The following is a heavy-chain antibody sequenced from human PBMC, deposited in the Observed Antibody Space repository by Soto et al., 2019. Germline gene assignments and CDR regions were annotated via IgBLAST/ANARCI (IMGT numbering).Heavy chain of an antibody. CDR3: AKVYYDFWSGYPLGGMDV. J-gene: IGHJ6*02. D-gene: IGHD3-3*01. V-gene: IGHV3-30*18. Sequence: GGSLRLSCAASGFTFSSYGMHWVRQAPGKGLEWVTVISYDGSNKYYADSVKGRFTISRDNSKNTLYLQMNSLRAEDTAVYYCAKVYYDFWSGYPLGGMDVWGQGTTVTVSS. CDR1: GFTFSSYG. CDR2: ISYDGSNK.